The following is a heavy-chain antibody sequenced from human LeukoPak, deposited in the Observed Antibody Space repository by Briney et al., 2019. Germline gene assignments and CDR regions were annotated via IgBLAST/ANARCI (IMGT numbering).Heavy chain of an antibody. CDR3: ARLGFLEWLLLRGYYFDY. CDR2: ISSSGSTI. D-gene: IGHD3-3*01. J-gene: IGHJ4*01. CDR1: GFTFSSYE. V-gene: IGHV3-48*03. Sequence: GGSLRLSCAASGFTFSSYEMNWVRQAPGKGLEWVSYISSSGSTIYYADSVKGRFTISRDNAKNSLYLQMNSLRAEDTAVYYCARLGFLEWLLLRGYYFDYWGHGTLVTVSS.